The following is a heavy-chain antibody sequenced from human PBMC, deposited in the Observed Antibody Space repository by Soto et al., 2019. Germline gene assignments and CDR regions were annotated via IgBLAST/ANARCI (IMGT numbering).Heavy chain of an antibody. CDR3: AIRDGRSRGPYDR. CDR1: GFTFSSYA. Sequence: EVQLLESGGGLVQPGGSLRLSCAASGFTFSSYAMNWVRQAPGKGLEWVSGISVGGGNTYYADSVKGRFTISRDKSQSTQYLQISSLRAEGTGLYFCAIRDGRSRGPYDRWGQGTLVNVSS. D-gene: IGHD6-19*01. CDR2: ISVGGGNT. J-gene: IGHJ5*02. V-gene: IGHV3-23*01.